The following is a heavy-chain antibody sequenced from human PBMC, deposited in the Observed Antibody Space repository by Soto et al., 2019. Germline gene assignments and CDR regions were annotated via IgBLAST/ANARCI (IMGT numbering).Heavy chain of an antibody. Sequence: ASVKVSCKASGYTFTSYAMHWVRQAPGQRLEWMGWINAGNGNTKYSQKFQGRVTITRDTSASTAYMELSSLRSEDTAVYYCARGGSLYWYFDLWGCDTLVTVSS. CDR2: INAGNGNT. V-gene: IGHV1-3*01. CDR3: ARGGSLYWYFDL. D-gene: IGHD1-26*01. CDR1: GYTFTSYA. J-gene: IGHJ2*01.